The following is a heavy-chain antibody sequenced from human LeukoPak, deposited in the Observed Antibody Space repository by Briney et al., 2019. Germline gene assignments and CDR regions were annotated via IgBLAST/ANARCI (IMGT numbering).Heavy chain of an antibody. Sequence: GGSLRLSCAASGFTFSSYWMNWARQAPGQGLVWVSRINSDGSSTSYADSVKGRFSISRDNARNTLYLQMNSLRAEDTAVYFCARLRCDVGDCYSAGQNFWGQGTLVTVSS. J-gene: IGHJ4*02. D-gene: IGHD2-21*02. V-gene: IGHV3-74*01. CDR2: INSDGSST. CDR3: ARLRCDVGDCYSAGQNF. CDR1: GFTFSSYW.